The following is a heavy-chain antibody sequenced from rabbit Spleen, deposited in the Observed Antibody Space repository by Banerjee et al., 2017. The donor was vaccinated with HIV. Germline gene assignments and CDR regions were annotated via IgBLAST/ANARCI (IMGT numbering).Heavy chain of an antibody. CDR1: GVSLNDKDV. CDR3: ARDLVAVIGWNFNL. J-gene: IGHJ4*01. D-gene: IGHD1-1*01. Sequence: EQLEESGGGLVKPEGSLTLTSKASGVSLNDKDVMCWVRQAPGKGLEWIACINIVTGKSVYASWAEGRFIMSRTSSTTVTLQMTSLTAADTATYFCARDLVAVIGWNFNLWGPGTLVT. CDR2: INIVTGKS. V-gene: IGHV1S45*01.